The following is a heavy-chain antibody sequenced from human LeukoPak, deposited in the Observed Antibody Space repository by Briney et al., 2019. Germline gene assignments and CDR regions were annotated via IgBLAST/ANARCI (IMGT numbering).Heavy chain of an antibody. J-gene: IGHJ4*02. CDR3: AKVLSTSPLNYLDY. CDR1: GFTFSDYY. CDR2: VSGGGDST. D-gene: IGHD1-14*01. V-gene: IGHV3-23*01. Sequence: PGGSLRLSCAASGFTFSDYYMSWVRQAPGKGLEWVSAVSGGGDSTYYADSVKGRFTISRDNSKNTLYLQMSSLRAEDTAVYYCAKVLSTSPLNYLDYWGQGTLVTVSS.